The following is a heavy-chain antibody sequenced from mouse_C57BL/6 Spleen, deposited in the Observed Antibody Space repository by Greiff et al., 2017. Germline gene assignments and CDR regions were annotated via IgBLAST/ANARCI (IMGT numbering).Heavy chain of an antibody. CDR1: GYTFTSYW. D-gene: IGHD1-1*01. CDR2: IYPGNSDT. J-gene: IGHJ2*01. V-gene: IGHV1-5*01. CDR3: TRTTGVDYFDY. Sequence: VQLQQSGTVLARPGASVKMSCKTSGYTFTSYWMHWVKPRPGQGLEWIGAIYPGNSDTSYNQKFKGKAKLTAVTSASTAYMELSSLTNEDSAVYYCTRTTGVDYFDYWGQGTTLTVSS.